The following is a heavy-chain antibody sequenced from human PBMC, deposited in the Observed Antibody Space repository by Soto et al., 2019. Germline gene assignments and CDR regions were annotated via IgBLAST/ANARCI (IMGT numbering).Heavy chain of an antibody. CDR2: TIPIFGTA. D-gene: IGHD6-13*01. V-gene: IGHV1-69*01. Sequence: QVQLVQSGPEVKKPGSSVKVSCKASGGTFSSYAISWVRQAPGQGLEWMGGTIPIFGTANYSQKFQGRVTITADEATRTAYMELSSLRSEDTAVYYCARYRVAAAGTLDYWGQGTLVTVSS. J-gene: IGHJ4*02. CDR1: GGTFSSYA. CDR3: ARYRVAAAGTLDY.